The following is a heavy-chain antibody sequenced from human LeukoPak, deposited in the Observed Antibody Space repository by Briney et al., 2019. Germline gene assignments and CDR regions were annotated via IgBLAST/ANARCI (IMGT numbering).Heavy chain of an antibody. J-gene: IGHJ4*02. CDR1: GCTFSTYA. Sequence: GGSLRLSCAASGCTFSTYAMSWVRQAPGKGLEWVSGISGSGGTTYYPDSVKGRFTISRDNSKNTLYLQMNSLRAEDTAVYYCAERSPGRSGFDYWGQGTLVTVSS. V-gene: IGHV3-23*01. CDR2: ISGSGGTT. D-gene: IGHD1-26*01. CDR3: AERSPGRSGFDY.